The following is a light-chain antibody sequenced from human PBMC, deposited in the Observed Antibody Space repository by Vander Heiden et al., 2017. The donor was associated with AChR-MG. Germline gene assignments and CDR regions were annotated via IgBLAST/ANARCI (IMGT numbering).Light chain of an antibody. CDR3: MQETDWPPWT. Sequence: DVVMTQSPLPLPVTLGQPASIPCRSSQSLLYSDGNIYLNWFQQRPGQPPRRLIYRVSIRDSGVPDRFSGSGSDTEFTLNISSVEAEDVGVYYCMQETDWPPWTFGQGTKVEIK. V-gene: IGKV2-30*01. J-gene: IGKJ1*01. CDR2: RVS. CDR1: QSLLYSDGNIY.